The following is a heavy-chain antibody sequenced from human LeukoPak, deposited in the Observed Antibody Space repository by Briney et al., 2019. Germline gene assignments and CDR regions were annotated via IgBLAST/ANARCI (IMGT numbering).Heavy chain of an antibody. V-gene: IGHV3-48*04. J-gene: IGHJ3*02. Sequence: GGSLRLSCAASGFTFSSYSMNWVRQAPGKGLEWVSYISSSSSTIYYADSVKGRFTISRDNAKNSLYLQMNSLRAEDTAVYYCASSYSSGWPLAFDIWGQGTMVTVSS. D-gene: IGHD6-19*01. CDR3: ASSYSSGWPLAFDI. CDR2: ISSSSSTI. CDR1: GFTFSSYS.